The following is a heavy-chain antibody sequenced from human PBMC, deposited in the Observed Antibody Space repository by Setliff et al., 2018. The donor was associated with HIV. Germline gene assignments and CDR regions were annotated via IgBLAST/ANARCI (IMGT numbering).Heavy chain of an antibody. J-gene: IGHJ4*02. CDR1: GFTVSSNY. CDR2: IDHSGNI. D-gene: IGHD3-10*01. V-gene: IGHV4-34*01. CDR3: ARGLNYYGSGSYLPLGY. Sequence: PSETLRLSCAASGFTVSSNYMSWVRQPPGKGLEWIGEIDHSGNIKYHASLKSRVTISKDTSKNQISLKLRSVTAADTAVYYCARGLNYYGSGSYLPLGYWGQGTLVTVSS.